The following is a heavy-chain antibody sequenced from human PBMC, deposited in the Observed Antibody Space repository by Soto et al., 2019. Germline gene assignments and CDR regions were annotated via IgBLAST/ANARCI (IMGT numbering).Heavy chain of an antibody. Sequence: PGGSLRLSCAASGFTFSTYAIHWVRRAPGKGLEWVAVISYDGSNKYYADSVKGRFTISRDNSKNTLYLQMNSLRAEDTAVYYCARSNYDFWSGPYNWLDPWGEGTMVTVSS. J-gene: IGHJ5*02. CDR1: GFTFSTYA. CDR3: ARSNYDFWSGPYNWLDP. CDR2: ISYDGSNK. V-gene: IGHV3-30-3*01. D-gene: IGHD3-3*01.